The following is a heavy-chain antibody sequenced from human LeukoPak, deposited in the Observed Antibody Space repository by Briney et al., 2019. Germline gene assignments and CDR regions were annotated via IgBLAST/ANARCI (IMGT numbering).Heavy chain of an antibody. Sequence: SETLSLTCAVSGGSISSGGYSWSWIRQPPGKGLEWIGYIYHSGSTYYNPSLKSRVTISVDRSKNQFSLKLSSVTAADTAVYYCARDPYSLYGMGVWGQGTTVTVSS. CDR3: ARDPYSLYGMGV. D-gene: IGHD2-15*01. J-gene: IGHJ6*02. CDR2: IYHSGST. V-gene: IGHV4-30-2*01. CDR1: GGSISSGGYS.